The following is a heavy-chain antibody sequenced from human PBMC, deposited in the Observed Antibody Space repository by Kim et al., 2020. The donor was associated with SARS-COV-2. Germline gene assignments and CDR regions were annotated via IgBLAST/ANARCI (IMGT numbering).Heavy chain of an antibody. V-gene: IGHV3-30*18. CDR3: AKDDVAMIVVVRRPWYFDL. Sequence: GGSLRLSCAASGFTFSSYGMHWVRQAPGKGLEWVAVISYDGSNKYYADSVKGRFTISRDNSKNTLYLQMNSLRAEDTAVYYCAKDDVAMIVVVRRPWYFDLWGRGTLVTVSS. D-gene: IGHD3-22*01. CDR1: GFTFSSYG. CDR2: ISYDGSNK. J-gene: IGHJ2*01.